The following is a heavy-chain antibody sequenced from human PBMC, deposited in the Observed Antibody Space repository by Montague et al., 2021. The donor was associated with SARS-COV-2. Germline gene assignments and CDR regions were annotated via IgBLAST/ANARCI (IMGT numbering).Heavy chain of an antibody. J-gene: IGHJ4*02. CDR2: ISYSGTT. V-gene: IGHV4-39*01. D-gene: IGHD4-17*01. Sequence: SETLSLTCTVSGGSISSTTYRWGWIRQLPGKGLEWIGLISYSGTTFYNPSLKSRISMSVDTPKSQFSLNLTSVTAADTAVYYCARHYGSSLDSWGQGILVAVSS. CDR3: ARHYGSSLDS. CDR1: GGSISSTTYR.